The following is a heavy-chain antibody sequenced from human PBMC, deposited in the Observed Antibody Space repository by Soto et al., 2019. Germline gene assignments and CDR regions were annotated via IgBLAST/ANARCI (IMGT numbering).Heavy chain of an antibody. V-gene: IGHV3-30*18. Sequence: QVQLVESGGGVVQPGRSLRLSCAASGFTFSSYGMHWVRQAPGKGLEWVAVISYDGSNKYYADSVKGRFTISRDNSKNTLYLQMNSLRAEDTAVYYCAKGRVVTASVYYYGMDVWGQGTTVTVSS. D-gene: IGHD2-21*02. J-gene: IGHJ6*02. CDR1: GFTFSSYG. CDR2: ISYDGSNK. CDR3: AKGRVVTASVYYYGMDV.